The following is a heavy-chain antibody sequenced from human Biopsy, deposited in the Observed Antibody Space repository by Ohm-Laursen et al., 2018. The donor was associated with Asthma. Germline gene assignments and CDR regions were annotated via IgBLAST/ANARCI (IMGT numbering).Heavy chain of an antibody. D-gene: IGHD3-22*01. CDR3: VRHQYSSSWSTFDY. Sequence: ETLSLTCTVSGGSITSSSYYWGWIRQPPGKGMEWIGSMYHSGSPYYHPSLKSRATISVDTSKNQLSLKMSSVAAADTAVYFCVRHQYSSSWSTFDYWGQGALVTVSS. CDR1: GGSITSSSYY. J-gene: IGHJ4*02. CDR2: MYHSGSP. V-gene: IGHV4-39*01.